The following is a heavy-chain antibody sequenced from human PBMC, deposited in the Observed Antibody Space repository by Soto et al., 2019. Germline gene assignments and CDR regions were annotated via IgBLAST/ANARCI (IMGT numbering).Heavy chain of an antibody. D-gene: IGHD6-13*01. Sequence: EVQLVESGGGLVQPGGSLRLSCVVSGFTVSGMYMSWVRQAPGKGLEWVSLLYSDDSTYHADSVKGRLTISRDNSKNTPFLQMNSLTAEDTAVYYCARVDTLTAAVDYWGQGTLVTVSS. CDR2: LYSDDST. V-gene: IGHV3-66*01. CDR3: ARVDTLTAAVDY. CDR1: GFTVSGMY. J-gene: IGHJ4*02.